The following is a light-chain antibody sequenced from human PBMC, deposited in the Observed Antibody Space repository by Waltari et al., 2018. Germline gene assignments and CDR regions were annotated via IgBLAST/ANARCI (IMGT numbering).Light chain of an antibody. CDR2: DTS. Sequence: EIVLAQSPAALSLSPGERATLSCKASETVKSYLLWYQQRPGQAPKLLLYDTSKRAPGIPARFSGSGSGTDYTLTISNLEPEDSAVYYCQQRRTWPLTFGPGTKVEI. CDR1: ETVKSY. CDR3: QQRRTWPLT. J-gene: IGKJ3*01. V-gene: IGKV3-11*01.